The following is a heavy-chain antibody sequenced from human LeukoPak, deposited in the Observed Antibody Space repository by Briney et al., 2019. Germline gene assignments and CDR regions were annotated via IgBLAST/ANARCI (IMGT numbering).Heavy chain of an antibody. V-gene: IGHV3-33*01. CDR1: GFTFSSYG. D-gene: IGHD2-15*01. Sequence: GGTLRLSCAASGFTFSSYGMHWVREAPGKGLEWVAAIWYDGSIQYYADSVKGRFTISRDNSKNTLYLQMDSLRAEDTAVYYCARAGYCSGGSCYGSDYWGQGTLVSVSS. J-gene: IGHJ4*02. CDR3: ARAGYCSGGSCYGSDY. CDR2: IWYDGSIQ.